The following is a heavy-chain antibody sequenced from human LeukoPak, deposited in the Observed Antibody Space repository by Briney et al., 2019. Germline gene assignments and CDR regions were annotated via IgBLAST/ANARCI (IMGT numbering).Heavy chain of an antibody. J-gene: IGHJ6*03. CDR1: GDSISTGSYY. V-gene: IGHV4-61*02. Sequence: SETLSLTCTVSGDSISTGSYYWSWIRQPAGKGLEWIGRIYTSGSTNYNPSLKSRVTISVDTSKNQFSLKLSSVTAADTAVYYCARVVEEYYDILTGYYYYYYYMDVWGKGTTVTVSS. CDR3: ARVVEEYYDILTGYYYYYYYMDV. CDR2: IYTSGST. D-gene: IGHD3-9*01.